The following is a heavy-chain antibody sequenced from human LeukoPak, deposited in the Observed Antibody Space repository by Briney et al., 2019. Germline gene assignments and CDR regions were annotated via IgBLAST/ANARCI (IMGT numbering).Heavy chain of an antibody. D-gene: IGHD2-21*01. J-gene: IGHJ6*02. CDR2: ISSSSSYI. CDR3: ARDLFSYYYGMDV. Sequence: GGSLRLSCAASGFTFSSYSMNWVRQAPGKGLEWVSSISSSSSYIYYADSVKGRFTISRDNAKNSLYLQMNSLRAEDTAVYYCARDLFSYYYGMDVWGQGTTVTVSS. CDR1: GFTFSSYS. V-gene: IGHV3-21*01.